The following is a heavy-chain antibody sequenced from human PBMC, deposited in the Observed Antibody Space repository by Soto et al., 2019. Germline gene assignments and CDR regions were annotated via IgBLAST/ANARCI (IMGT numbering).Heavy chain of an antibody. V-gene: IGHV3-21*01. CDR2: ISGSSSYI. CDR3: ARDARYYYGSGSSIDY. D-gene: IGHD3-10*01. J-gene: IGHJ4*02. CDR1: GFTFSSYS. Sequence: GGSLRLSCAASGFTFSSYSMNWVRQAPGKGLEWVSSISGSSSYIYYADSVKGRFTISRDNAKNSLYLQMNSLRAEDTAVYYCARDARYYYGSGSSIDYWGQGTLVTVSS.